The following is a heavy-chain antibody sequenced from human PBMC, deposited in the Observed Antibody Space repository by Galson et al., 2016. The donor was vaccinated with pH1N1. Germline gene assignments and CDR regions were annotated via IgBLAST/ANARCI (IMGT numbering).Heavy chain of an antibody. CDR1: GDSISSGYY. CDR2: KFQSGNT. D-gene: IGHD2-21*01. CDR3: AGSPLAYCGGVRHQDAFDI. Sequence: SETLSLTCAVFGDSISSGYYWGWIRQPPGKGLEWIGSKFQSGNTQYNPSLKSRVTMSTDMSKNQFSLKLRSVTAADPAVYYCAGSPLAYCGGVRHQDAFDIWGQGTLVTVSS. V-gene: IGHV4-38-2*01. J-gene: IGHJ3*02.